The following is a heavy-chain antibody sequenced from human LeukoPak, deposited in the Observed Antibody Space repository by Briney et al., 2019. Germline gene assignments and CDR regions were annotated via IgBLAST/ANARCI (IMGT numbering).Heavy chain of an antibody. J-gene: IGHJ4*02. CDR3: ARGPHVLLWFGELSSLTYFDY. CDR1: GGSVSSNGYF. CDR2: IYNRGST. V-gene: IGHV4-30-4*07. D-gene: IGHD3-10*01. Sequence: SETLSLTCTVSGGSVSSNGYFWNWIRQPPGKGLEWIGYIYNRGSTYYNPSLKSRVTISVDTSKNQFSLKLSSVTAADTAVYYCARGPHVLLWFGELSSLTYFDYWGQGTLVTVSS.